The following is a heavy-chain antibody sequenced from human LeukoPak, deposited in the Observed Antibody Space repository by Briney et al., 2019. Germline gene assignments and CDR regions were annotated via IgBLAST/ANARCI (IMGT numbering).Heavy chain of an antibody. V-gene: IGHV1-2*02. CDR2: INPNSGGT. J-gene: IGHJ4*02. CDR1: GYTFTGYY. Sequence: GASVKVSCKASGYTFTGYYMHWVRQAPGQGLEWMGWINPNSGGTNYAQKFQGRVTMTRDTSISTAYMELSRLRSDDTAVYYCARDLVVRGVREYYFDYWGQGTLVTVSS. D-gene: IGHD3-10*01. CDR3: ARDLVVRGVREYYFDY.